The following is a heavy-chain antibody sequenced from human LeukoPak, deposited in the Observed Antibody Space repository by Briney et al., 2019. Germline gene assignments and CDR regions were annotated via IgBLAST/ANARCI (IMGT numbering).Heavy chain of an antibody. V-gene: IGHV4-30-4*01. CDR2: IYYSGST. CDR1: GGSISSGDYY. J-gene: IGHJ6*02. CDR3: ARVSRSSSWYYYYYGMDV. D-gene: IGHD6-13*01. Sequence: PSETLSLTCTVSGGSISSGDYYWSWIRQPPGRGWEWIGSIYYSGSTYYNPSLKSRVTISVDTSKNQFSLKLSSVTAADTAVYYCARVSRSSSWYYYYYGMDVWGQGTTVTVSS.